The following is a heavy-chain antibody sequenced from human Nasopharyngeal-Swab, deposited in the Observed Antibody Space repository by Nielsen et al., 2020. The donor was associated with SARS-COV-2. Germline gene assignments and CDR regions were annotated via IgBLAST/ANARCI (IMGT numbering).Heavy chain of an antibody. D-gene: IGHD1-26*01. Sequence: SVQVSCKASGGNFSSYAISWVRQAPGQGLEWMGGIIPIFGTANYAQKFQGRVTITADESTSTAYMELSSLRSEDTAVYYCAQDHYYNGVVYCDYWGQGTLVTVSS. CDR2: IIPIFGTA. V-gene: IGHV1-69*13. J-gene: IGHJ4*02. CDR1: GGNFSSYA. CDR3: AQDHYYNGVVYCDY.